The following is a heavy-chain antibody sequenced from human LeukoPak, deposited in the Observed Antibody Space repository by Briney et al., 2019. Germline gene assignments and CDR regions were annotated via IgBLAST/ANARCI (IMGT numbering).Heavy chain of an antibody. CDR3: AKDLSAIYYFDY. J-gene: IGHJ4*02. CDR2: IRYDGTTK. CDR1: GFSFRTYG. V-gene: IGHV3-30*02. Sequence: GGSLRLSCAASGFSFRTYGMHWVRQAPGKGLEWVAFIRYDGTTKSYADSVKGRFTISRDNSKNTLYLQMNSLRVEDTAVYYCAKDLSAIYYFDYWGQGTLVTVSS. D-gene: IGHD1-26*01.